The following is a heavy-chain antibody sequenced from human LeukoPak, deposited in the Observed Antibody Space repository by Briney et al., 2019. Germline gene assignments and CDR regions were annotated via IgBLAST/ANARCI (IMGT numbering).Heavy chain of an antibody. CDR2: IYYSGST. CDR1: GGSISSSSYY. J-gene: IGHJ3*02. V-gene: IGHV4-39*07. D-gene: IGHD3-16*01. CDR3: AGPSTYDYVWGNAFDI. Sequence: SETLSLTCTVSGGSISSSSYYWGWIRQPPGKGLEWIGSIYYSGSTYYNPSLKSRVTISVDTSKNQFSLKLSSVTAADTAVYYCAGPSTYDYVWGNAFDIWGQGTMVTVSS.